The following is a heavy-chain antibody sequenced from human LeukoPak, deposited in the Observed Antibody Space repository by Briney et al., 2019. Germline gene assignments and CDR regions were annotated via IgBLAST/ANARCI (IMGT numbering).Heavy chain of an antibody. Sequence: PGGSLRLSCAASGFTFSSYSMNWVRQAPGKGLEWVSYISSSSKTIYYADSVKGRFTISRDNAKNSLYLQMNSLSDDDSAVYYCARDQGIFDYWGQGTLVTVSS. V-gene: IGHV3-48*02. J-gene: IGHJ4*02. CDR2: ISSSSKTI. CDR1: GFTFSSYS. CDR3: ARDQGIFDY.